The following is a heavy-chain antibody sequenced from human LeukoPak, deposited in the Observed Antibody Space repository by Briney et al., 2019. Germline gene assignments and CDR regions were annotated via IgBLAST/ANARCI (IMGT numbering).Heavy chain of an antibody. V-gene: IGHV3-48*01. CDR1: GFTFSSYS. D-gene: IGHD3-3*01. CDR2: ISSGSSTI. J-gene: IGHJ6*03. Sequence: GGSLRLSCAASGFTFSSYSMNWVRQAPGKGLEWVSYISSGSSTIYYADSVKGRFTISRDNAKNSLYLQTNSLRAEDTAVYYCARDPSIFGVVTYYYYMDVWGKGTTVTVSS. CDR3: ARDPSIFGVVTYYYYMDV.